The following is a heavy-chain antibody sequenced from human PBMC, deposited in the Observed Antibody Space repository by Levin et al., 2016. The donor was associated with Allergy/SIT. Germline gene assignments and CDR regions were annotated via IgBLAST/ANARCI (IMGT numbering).Heavy chain of an antibody. J-gene: IGHJ6*03. CDR1: GGSISSSNW. D-gene: IGHD3-10*01. V-gene: IGHV4-4*02. CDR3: ARAQRAITMVRGEYYYYYMDV. Sequence: SETLSLTCAVSGGSISSSNWWSWVRQPPGKGLEWIGEIYHSGSTNYNPSLKSRVTISVDKSKNQFSLKLSSVTAADTAVYYCARAQRAITMVRGEYYYYYMDVWGKGTTVTVSS. CDR2: IYHSGST.